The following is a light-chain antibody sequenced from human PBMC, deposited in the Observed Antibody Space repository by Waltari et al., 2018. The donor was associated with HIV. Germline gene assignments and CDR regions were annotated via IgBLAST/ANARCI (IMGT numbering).Light chain of an antibody. CDR3: SSYTSSGPRYVL. Sequence: QSALTQPASVSGSPGQSITISCTGTSGDVGGYNFVSWYQQHPGKAPKLIIYNVNTRPSGVSIRFSASRSANTAALTISGLQAEDEADYFCSSYTSSGPRYVLFGGGTRLTVL. J-gene: IGLJ2*01. V-gene: IGLV2-14*03. CDR1: SGDVGGYNF. CDR2: NVN.